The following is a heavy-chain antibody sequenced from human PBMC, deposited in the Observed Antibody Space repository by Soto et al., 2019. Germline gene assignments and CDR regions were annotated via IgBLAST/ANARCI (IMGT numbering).Heavy chain of an antibody. V-gene: IGHV1-69*13. D-gene: IGHD4-4*01. J-gene: IGHJ6*02. CDR2: IIPIFGTA. CDR3: ARASNRVYDYYYYGMDV. CDR1: GGTFSSYA. Sequence: SVKVSCKASGGTFSSYAISWVRQAPGQGLEWMGGIIPIFGTANYAQKFQGRVTITADESTSTAYMELSSLRSEDTAVYYCARASNRVYDYYYYGMDVWGQGTTVTVSS.